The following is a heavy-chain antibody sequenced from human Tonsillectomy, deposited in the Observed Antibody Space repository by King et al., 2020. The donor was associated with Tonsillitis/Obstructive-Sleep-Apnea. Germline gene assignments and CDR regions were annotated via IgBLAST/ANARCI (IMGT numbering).Heavy chain of an antibody. J-gene: IGHJ5*02. CDR1: GFTVSSNY. V-gene: IGHV3-53*01. CDR2: IYGGTST. Sequence: DQLVQSGGGLIQPGGSLRLSCVASGFTVSSNYMTWVRQAPGKGLEWVSVIYGGTSTYYADSVKGRFTISRDNSKNTLYLQMNSLRAEDSAVYYCARGRGIAISRGWFDPWGQGTLVTVSS. CDR3: ARGRGIAISRGWFDP. D-gene: IGHD3-3*01.